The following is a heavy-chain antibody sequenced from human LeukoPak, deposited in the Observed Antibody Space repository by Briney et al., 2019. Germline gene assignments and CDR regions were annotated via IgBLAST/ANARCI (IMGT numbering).Heavy chain of an antibody. Sequence: GGSLRLSCAAPGFTFSSYAMNWVRQAPGKGPEWVSYIDTRGTTYYADSVKGRFTISRDNAKNSLYLQMNSLRAEDTAVYYCARRVSWGQGTLVTVSS. CDR2: IDTRGTT. CDR3: ARRVS. CDR1: GFTFSSYA. V-gene: IGHV3-48*01. J-gene: IGHJ5*02.